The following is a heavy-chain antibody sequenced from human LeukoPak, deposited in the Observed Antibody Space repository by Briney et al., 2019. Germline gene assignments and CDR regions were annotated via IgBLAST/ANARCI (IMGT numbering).Heavy chain of an antibody. CDR3: ARDFTDTTGPTY. Sequence: SETLSLTCSVSGYSISSGYYWGWIRQPPGKGLEWIGCTHHSGTTHYNPSLKSRVTLSMDASKNQFSLRLSSVTAADTAVFYCARDFTDTTGPTYWGQGVLVTVSS. CDR2: THHSGTT. J-gene: IGHJ4*02. V-gene: IGHV4-38-2*02. D-gene: IGHD2-8*02. CDR1: GYSISSGYY.